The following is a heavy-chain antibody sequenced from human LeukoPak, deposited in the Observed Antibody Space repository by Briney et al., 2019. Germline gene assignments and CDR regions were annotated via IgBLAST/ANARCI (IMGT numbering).Heavy chain of an antibody. J-gene: IGHJ6*02. Sequence: SETLSLTCTVSGYSISSGYYWGWIRQPPGKGLEWIGSIYHSGSTYYNPSLKSRVTISVDTSKNQFSLKLSSVTAADTAVYYCARDPLQPYYYDSSGPHRMDVWGQGTTVTVSS. D-gene: IGHD3-22*01. CDR2: IYHSGST. V-gene: IGHV4-38-2*02. CDR3: ARDPLQPYYYDSSGPHRMDV. CDR1: GYSISSGYY.